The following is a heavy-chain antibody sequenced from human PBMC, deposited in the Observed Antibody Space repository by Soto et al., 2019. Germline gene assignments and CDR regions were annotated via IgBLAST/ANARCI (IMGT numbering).Heavy chain of an antibody. Sequence: EVQLLESGGGLVQPGGSLRLSCAASGFTFSSYAMSWVRQAPGKGLEWVSAISGSGGSTYYADSVKGRFTISRDNSKNTPYLQIISLKAEDTAVYYCATKGGDIVVGVTATRMRSEEYWGQGTLVTVSS. CDR3: ATKGGDIVVGVTATRMRSEEY. J-gene: IGHJ4*02. CDR1: GFTFSSYA. D-gene: IGHD2-15*01. CDR2: ISGSGGST. V-gene: IGHV3-23*01.